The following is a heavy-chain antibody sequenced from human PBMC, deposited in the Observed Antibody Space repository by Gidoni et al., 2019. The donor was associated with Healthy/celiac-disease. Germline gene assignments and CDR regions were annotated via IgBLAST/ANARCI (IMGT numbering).Heavy chain of an antibody. Sequence: EVQLVESGGGLVQPGGSLRLSCAASGFTFSSNYLSWVRQAPGKGLEWVSVIYSGGSTYYADSVKGRFTISRDNSKNTLYLQMNSLRAEDTAVYYCARERGTYYDFWSGYFGMDVWGQGTTVTVSS. CDR2: IYSGGST. D-gene: IGHD3-3*01. CDR3: ARERGTYYDFWSGYFGMDV. CDR1: GFTFSSNY. J-gene: IGHJ6*02. V-gene: IGHV3-66*01.